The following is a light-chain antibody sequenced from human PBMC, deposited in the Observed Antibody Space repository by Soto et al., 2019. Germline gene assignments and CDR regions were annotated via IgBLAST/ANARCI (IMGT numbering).Light chain of an antibody. CDR2: GVS. J-gene: IGKJ1*01. V-gene: IGKV3-20*01. CDR3: HQYGSSPRT. Sequence: EIVLTQSPGTLSLSPGERATLSCRASHSLSSSSLAWYQQKPGQAPRLLVYGVSNRATGIPDRFSGSGSGTDFTLTISRLEPEDFAGYYCHQYGSSPRTFGQGTKVEIK. CDR1: HSLSSSS.